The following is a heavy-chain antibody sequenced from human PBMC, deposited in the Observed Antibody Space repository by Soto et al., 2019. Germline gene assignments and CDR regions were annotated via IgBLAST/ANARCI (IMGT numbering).Heavy chain of an antibody. CDR3: ARDQLWFGELLNAKGPHYYYYGMDV. CDR1: GFTFSSYG. CDR2: IWYDGSNK. D-gene: IGHD3-10*01. V-gene: IGHV3-33*01. J-gene: IGHJ6*02. Sequence: GPSLILSCPASGFTFSSYGLHSVRRAQAKGLDWVAVIWYDGSNKYYADSVKGRFTISRDNSKNTLYLQMDSLRAEDTAVYYCARDQLWFGELLNAKGPHYYYYGMDVWGQGT.